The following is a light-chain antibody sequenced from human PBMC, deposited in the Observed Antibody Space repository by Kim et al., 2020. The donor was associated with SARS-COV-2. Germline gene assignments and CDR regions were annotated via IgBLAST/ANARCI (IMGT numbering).Light chain of an antibody. CDR2: AAS. Sequence: PGERATLSCRPSQRTYSTFVAWYQQKLAQPPRLLTFAASSRAAGTPDRFSGSGSGTDFTLTISRVEPDDFAVYYCQQFSTSPPAYTFGQVTKLEI. CDR3: QQFSTSPPAYT. J-gene: IGKJ2*01. V-gene: IGKV3-20*01. CDR1: QRTYSTF.